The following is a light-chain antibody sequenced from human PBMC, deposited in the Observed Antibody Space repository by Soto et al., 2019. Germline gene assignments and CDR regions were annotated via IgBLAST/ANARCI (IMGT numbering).Light chain of an antibody. Sequence: EIVLTQSPATLSLSPGERATLSCRASQSVSSYLAWYQQKPGQAPRLLIYGASTRATGIPARFSGSGSGTDFTLTISSLQPEDFATYYCQQANSFPWTFGQGTKVDIK. CDR2: GAS. CDR1: QSVSSY. V-gene: IGKV3-11*01. CDR3: QQANSFPWT. J-gene: IGKJ1*01.